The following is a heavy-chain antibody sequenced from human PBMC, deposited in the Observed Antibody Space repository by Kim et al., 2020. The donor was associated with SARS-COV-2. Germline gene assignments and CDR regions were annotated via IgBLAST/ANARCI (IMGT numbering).Heavy chain of an antibody. CDR1: GYTFTGYY. CDR3: ARDIVVVVAATLGDYYYGMDV. CDR2: INPNSGGT. J-gene: IGHJ6*02. V-gene: IGHV1-2*06. D-gene: IGHD2-15*01. Sequence: ASVKVSCKASGYTFTGYYMHWVRQAPGQGLEWMGRINPNSGGTNYAQKFQGRVTMTRDTSISTAYMELSRLRSDDTAVYYCARDIVVVVAATLGDYYYGMDVWGQGTTVTVSS.